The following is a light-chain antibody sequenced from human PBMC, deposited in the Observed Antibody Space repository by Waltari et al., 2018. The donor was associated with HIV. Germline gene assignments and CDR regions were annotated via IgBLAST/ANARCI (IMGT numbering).Light chain of an antibody. CDR1: QSVNNY. CDR2: YAS. J-gene: IGKJ2*01. Sequence: EVVLTQSPATLSVSPGERATLSCWASQSVNNYLDWYKQKPGQAPRRLICYASTRSTGGPARFSGRRSGTEFTLTITSLQSQDFSVYYCHQYHNWPPFTFGQGTKLEI. V-gene: IGKV3-15*01. CDR3: HQYHNWPPFT.